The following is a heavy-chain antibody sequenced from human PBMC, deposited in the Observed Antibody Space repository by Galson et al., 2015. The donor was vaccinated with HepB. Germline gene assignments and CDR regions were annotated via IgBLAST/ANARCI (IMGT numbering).Heavy chain of an antibody. D-gene: IGHD3-3*01. CDR1: GGSISSSSYY. CDR3: ARHSRITIFGVVTISPPFDY. J-gene: IGHJ4*02. CDR2: IYYSGST. Sequence: TLSLTCTVSGGSISSSSYYWGWIRQPPGKGLEWIGSIYYSGSTYYNPSLKSRVTISVDTSKNQFSLKLSSVTAADTAVYYCARHSRITIFGVVTISPPFDYWGQGTLVTVSS. V-gene: IGHV4-39*01.